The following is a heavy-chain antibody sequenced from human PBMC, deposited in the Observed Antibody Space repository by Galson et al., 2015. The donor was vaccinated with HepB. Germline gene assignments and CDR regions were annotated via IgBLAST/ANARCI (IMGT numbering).Heavy chain of an antibody. V-gene: IGHV3-23*01. J-gene: IGHJ4*02. CDR1: GFIFRAYA. CDR3: ACLWRSYPYTVLQY. Sequence: SLRLSCAASGFIFRAYAMTWVRQAPGKGLEWVSGITGSADASYYEDSVRGRFTISRDNSRNTLYLEMNSLRAEDTAVYYCACLWRSYPYTVLQYWRQGTLVTVSS. CDR2: ITGSADAS. D-gene: IGHD3-16*01.